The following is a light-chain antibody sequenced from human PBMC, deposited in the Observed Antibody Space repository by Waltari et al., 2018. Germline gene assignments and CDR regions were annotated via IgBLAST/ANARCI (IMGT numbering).Light chain of an antibody. CDR1: STDVGVYHY. CDR3: SSYAGSDNLI. J-gene: IGLJ2*01. CDR2: EVS. Sequence: QSALTQPPSASGSPGQSVTIPCTGTSTDVGVYHYASWYQQHPGKAPNLMIYEVSKRPSGVPDRFSGSKSGNTASLTVSGLQAEDEADYYCSSYAGSDNLIFGGGTKLTVL. V-gene: IGLV2-8*01.